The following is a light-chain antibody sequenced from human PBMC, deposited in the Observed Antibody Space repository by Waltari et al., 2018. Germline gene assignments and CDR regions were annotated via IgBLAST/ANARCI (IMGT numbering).Light chain of an antibody. CDR3: QQYYSTPRA. J-gene: IGKJ1*01. Sequence: DIVMTQSPDSLAVYLGERASINGKSSQSVLYSSNSKNNLAWYQQKPGQPPKLLIYWASTRESGVPERFSGSGSGKDFTLTITSLQDEDVAVYYCQQYYSTPRAFGQGTKVEIK. V-gene: IGKV4-1*01. CDR2: WAS. CDR1: QSVLYSSNSKNN.